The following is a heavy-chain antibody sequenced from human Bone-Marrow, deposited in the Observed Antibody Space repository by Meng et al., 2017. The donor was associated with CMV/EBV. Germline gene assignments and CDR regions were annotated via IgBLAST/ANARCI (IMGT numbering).Heavy chain of an antibody. CDR3: ARYDFWSGYPAAYYYGMDV. V-gene: IGHV4-34*01. J-gene: IGHJ6*02. CDR1: GGSFSGYY. CDR2: INHSGST. Sequence: GSLRLSCAVYGGSFSGYYWSWIRQPPGKGLEWIGEINHSGSTNYNPSLKSRVTISVDTSKNQFSLKLSSVTAADTAVYYCARYDFWSGYPAAYYYGMDVWGQGTTVTVSS. D-gene: IGHD3-3*01.